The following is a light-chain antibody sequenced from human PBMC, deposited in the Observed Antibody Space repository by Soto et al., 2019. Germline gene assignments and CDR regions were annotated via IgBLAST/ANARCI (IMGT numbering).Light chain of an antibody. Sequence: EIVRTQSPATLSVSPGERATLSCRASQSVSSNLAWYQQKPGQAPRLLIYGASTRDTGIPARFSGSGSGTEFTLTISSLQSEDFVVYYCQQYNNWPFTFGPGTKVDIK. CDR2: GAS. J-gene: IGKJ3*01. V-gene: IGKV3-15*01. CDR3: QQYNNWPFT. CDR1: QSVSSN.